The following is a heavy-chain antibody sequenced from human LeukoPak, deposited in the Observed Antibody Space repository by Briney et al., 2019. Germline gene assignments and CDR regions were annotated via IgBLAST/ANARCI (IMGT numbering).Heavy chain of an antibody. V-gene: IGHV1-69*05. CDR1: GGTFSSYA. D-gene: IGHD2-2*01. J-gene: IGHJ5*02. CDR2: IIPIFGTA. Sequence: ASVKVSCKASGGTFSSYAISWVRQAPGQGLEWMGGIIPIFGTANYAQKSQGRVTITTDESTSTAYMELSSLRSEDTAVYYCARSGGKLGYCSSTSCRFDPWGQGTLVTVSS. CDR3: ARSGGKLGYCSSTSCRFDP.